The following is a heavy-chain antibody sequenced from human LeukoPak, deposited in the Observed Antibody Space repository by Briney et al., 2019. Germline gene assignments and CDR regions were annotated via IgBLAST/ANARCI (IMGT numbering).Heavy chain of an antibody. CDR2: ISSSSSYI. V-gene: IGHV3-21*01. CDR1: GFTFGSYS. Sequence: GGSLRLSCAASGFTFGSYSMNWVRQAPGKGLEWVSSISSSSSYIYYADSVKGRFTISRDNAKNSLYLQMNSLRAEDTAVYYCARTTIGEDGFDYWGQGTLVTVSS. J-gene: IGHJ4*02. D-gene: IGHD3-10*01. CDR3: ARTTIGEDGFDY.